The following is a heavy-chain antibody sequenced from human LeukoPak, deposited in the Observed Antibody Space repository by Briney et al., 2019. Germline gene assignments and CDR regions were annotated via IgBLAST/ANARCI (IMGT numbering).Heavy chain of an antibody. Sequence: SGRSLRLSCAASGFTFSNHGMHWVRQAPGKGLEWVSSISRSSTSKYYVDSVKGRFTISRDNAKNSLYLQMNSLRAEDTAVYFCPRDPAIVIVPSDRYFDYWGQGTLVTVSS. CDR2: ISRSSTSK. D-gene: IGHD2/OR15-2a*01. J-gene: IGHJ4*02. V-gene: IGHV3-21*01. CDR1: GFTFSNHG. CDR3: PRDPAIVIVPSDRYFDY.